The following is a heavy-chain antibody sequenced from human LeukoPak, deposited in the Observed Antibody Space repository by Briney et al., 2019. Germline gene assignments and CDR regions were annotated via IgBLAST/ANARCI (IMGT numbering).Heavy chain of an antibody. CDR2: IYTSGST. CDR3: ARGYGSRRGFDY. CDR1: GGSISSGSYY. J-gene: IGHJ4*02. V-gene: IGHV4-61*02. Sequence: PSETLSLTCTVSGGSISSGSYYWSWIRQPAGKGLEWIGRIYTSGSTNYNPSLKSRVTMSVDTSKNQFSLKLSSVTAADTAVYYCARGYGSRRGFDYWGQGTLVTVSS. D-gene: IGHD1-14*01.